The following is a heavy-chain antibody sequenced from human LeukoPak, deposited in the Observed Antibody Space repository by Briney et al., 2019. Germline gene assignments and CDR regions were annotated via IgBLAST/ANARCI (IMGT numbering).Heavy chain of an antibody. CDR3: ARDFPQPSSGWFENPGAALDI. D-gene: IGHD6-19*01. Sequence: PGGSLRLSCAASGFTFSNAWLSWVRQAAGEGLEWVVRIKSKTNGGTTDFAAPVKGRFTISREDSKNTLYLQMNSLRAEDTAVYYCARDFPQPSSGWFENPGAALDIWGQGTMVTVSS. V-gene: IGHV3-15*01. CDR1: GFTFSNAW. J-gene: IGHJ3*02. CDR2: IKSKTNGGTT.